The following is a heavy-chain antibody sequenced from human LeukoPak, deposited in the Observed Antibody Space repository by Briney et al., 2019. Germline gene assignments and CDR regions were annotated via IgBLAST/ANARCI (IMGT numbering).Heavy chain of an antibody. D-gene: IGHD5-18*01. Sequence: PGGSLRLSCAAPGFTFSSYGMHWLRQAPGKGLPWVAFMRYVGSNKYYADSVKGRFTISRDNSKNTLYLQMNSLRAEDTAVYYCAKGNVDTAMDWGQGTLVTVSS. CDR2: MRYVGSNK. CDR3: AKGNVDTAMD. V-gene: IGHV3-30*02. CDR1: GFTFSSYG. J-gene: IGHJ4*02.